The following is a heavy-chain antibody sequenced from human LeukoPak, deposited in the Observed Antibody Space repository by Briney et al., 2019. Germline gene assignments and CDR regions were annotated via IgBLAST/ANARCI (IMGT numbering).Heavy chain of an antibody. CDR2: IYYSGST. D-gene: IGHD6-13*01. Sequence: SETLSLTCTVSGGSISSSSYYWGWIRQPPGKGLERIGSIYYSGSTYYNPSLKSRVTISVDTSKNQFSLKLSSVTAADTAVYYCASLGYSSSWYSDYWGQGTLVTVSS. CDR3: ASLGYSSSWYSDY. J-gene: IGHJ4*02. V-gene: IGHV4-39*01. CDR1: GGSISSSSYY.